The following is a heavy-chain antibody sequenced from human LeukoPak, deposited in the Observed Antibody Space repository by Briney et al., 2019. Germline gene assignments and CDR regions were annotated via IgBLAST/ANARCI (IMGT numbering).Heavy chain of an antibody. Sequence: ASVKVSCKVSGYSLTEFSMHWVRQAPGKGLEWMGGFDPEDGSTIFAQRFQGRLTLTEDSSTDTAYMELSSLKSEDTAVYYCARVEMTTRTANDYWGQGTLVTVSS. J-gene: IGHJ4*02. CDR2: FDPEDGST. CDR3: ARVEMTTRTANDY. V-gene: IGHV1-24*01. D-gene: IGHD5-24*01. CDR1: GYSLTEFS.